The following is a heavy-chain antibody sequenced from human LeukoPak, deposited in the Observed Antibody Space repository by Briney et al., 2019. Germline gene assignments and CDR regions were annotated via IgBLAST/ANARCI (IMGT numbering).Heavy chain of an antibody. J-gene: IGHJ4*02. CDR2: ISSDGSST. Sequence: GGSLRLSCAASGFTFRNHWMHWVRQTPGKGLEWVSRISSDGSSTTYADSVKGRFTISRDNAKNTLYLQMNNLRAEDTAMYYCARDQRVTGRPDINYWGQGTLVIVSS. D-gene: IGHD6-6*01. CDR3: ARDQRVTGRPDINY. CDR1: GFTFRNHW. V-gene: IGHV3-74*03.